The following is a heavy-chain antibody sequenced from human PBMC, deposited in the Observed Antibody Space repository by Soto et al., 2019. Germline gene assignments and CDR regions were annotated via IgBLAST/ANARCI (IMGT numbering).Heavy chain of an antibody. CDR3: ARTLNEWLLGLE. D-gene: IGHD3-3*01. CDR2: ISAYNGNT. J-gene: IGHJ4*02. CDR1: GYTFSSYG. V-gene: IGHV1-18*01. Sequence: QVKLVQSGGEVKKPGASVKISCKASGYTFSSYGISWVRKGPGQGLEWMGWISAYNGNTNYAQKFQGRVTMTTDTSTSTAYMELRSLRSDDTAIYYCARTLNEWLLGLEWGQGTLVTVSS.